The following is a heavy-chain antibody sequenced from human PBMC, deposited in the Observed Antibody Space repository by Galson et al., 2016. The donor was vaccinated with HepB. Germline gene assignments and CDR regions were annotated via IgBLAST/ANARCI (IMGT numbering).Heavy chain of an antibody. CDR1: GDSVSSHSAA. CDR3: ARYALTTMNGDAFDI. V-gene: IGHV6-1*01. D-gene: IGHD4-17*01. Sequence: CAISGDSVSSHSAAWNWIRQSPSRGLEWLGRTYYRSKWYTDYEVSVKSRITINPDTSKNQFSLHLNSVTPEDTAVYYCARYALTTMNGDAFDIWGQGTMVTVSS. CDR2: TYYRSKWYT. J-gene: IGHJ3*02.